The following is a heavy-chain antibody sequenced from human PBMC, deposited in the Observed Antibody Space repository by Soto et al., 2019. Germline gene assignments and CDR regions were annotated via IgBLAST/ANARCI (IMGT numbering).Heavy chain of an antibody. CDR3: ASDYGNTGAFDI. CDR2: INPSGGST. J-gene: IGHJ3*02. V-gene: IGHV1-46*03. D-gene: IGHD4-4*01. Sequence: KKLGASVKVSCKASGYTFTSYYMHRVRQAPGQGLEWMGIINPSGGSTSYAQKFQGRVTMTRDTSTSTVFMELSSLRSEDTAVYYCASDYGNTGAFDIWGQGTMVTVSS. CDR1: GYTFTSYY.